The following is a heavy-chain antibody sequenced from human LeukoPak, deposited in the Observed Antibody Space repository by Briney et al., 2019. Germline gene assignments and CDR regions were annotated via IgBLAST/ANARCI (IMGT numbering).Heavy chain of an antibody. CDR3: ARVRFKQQLDFDY. J-gene: IGHJ4*02. V-gene: IGHV1-2*02. D-gene: IGHD6-13*01. CDR2: INPNSGGT. Sequence: ASAKVSCKASGYTFTGYYMHWVRQAPGQGLEWMGWINPNSGGTNYAQKFQGRVTMTRDTSISTAYMELSRLRSDDTAVYYCARVRFKQQLDFDYWGQGTLVTVSS. CDR1: GYTFTGYY.